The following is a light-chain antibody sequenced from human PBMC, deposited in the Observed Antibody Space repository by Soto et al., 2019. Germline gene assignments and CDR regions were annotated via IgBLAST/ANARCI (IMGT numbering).Light chain of an antibody. CDR2: DAS. CDR1: QSLDNY. J-gene: IGKJ4*01. CDR3: QQRGRWPS. Sequence: EIVLTQSPATLSLSPGERATLSCRASQSLDNYLAWYQHKPGQPPRLLISDASTRATDIPARFSGSGSGTDFTLTISGLEAGDFAVYYCQQRGRWPSFGGGTKVEIK. V-gene: IGKV3-11*01.